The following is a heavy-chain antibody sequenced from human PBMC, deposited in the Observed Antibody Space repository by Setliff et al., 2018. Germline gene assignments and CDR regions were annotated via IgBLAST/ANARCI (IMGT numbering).Heavy chain of an antibody. Sequence: PSETLSLTCTVSGGSISSSSYYWGWIRQPPGKGLEWSGSIYYSGSTNYNPSLKSRVTISVDTSKNQFSLKLSSVTAADTAVYYCASIAARYYYGMDVWGQGTTVTVSS. CDR3: ASIAARYYYGMDV. CDR2: IYYSGST. J-gene: IGHJ6*02. D-gene: IGHD6-6*01. V-gene: IGHV4-39*01. CDR1: GGSISSSSYY.